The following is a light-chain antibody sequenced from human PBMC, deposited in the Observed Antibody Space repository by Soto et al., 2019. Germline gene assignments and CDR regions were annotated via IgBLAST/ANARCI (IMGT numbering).Light chain of an antibody. J-gene: IGKJ1*01. Sequence: DIQMTQSPSTLSASVGDRVTITCRASQSISSWLAWYQQKPGKAPKLLIYKASTLESGVPSRFSGSGSGTEFTHTISRLQPDDFATYYCQQYNSYSTFGQGTKVEIK. CDR1: QSISSW. CDR3: QQYNSYST. V-gene: IGKV1-5*03. CDR2: KAS.